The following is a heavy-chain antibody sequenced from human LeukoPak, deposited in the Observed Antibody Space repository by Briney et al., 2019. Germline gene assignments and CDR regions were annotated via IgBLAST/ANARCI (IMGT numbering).Heavy chain of an antibody. CDR2: ISWNSGSI. CDR1: GFTFDDYA. CDR3: AKGGIAAAGLQNRFDP. Sequence: PGRSLRLSCAASGFTFDDYAMHWVRQAPGKGRDWVSGISWNSGSIGYADSVKGRFTISRDNAKNSLYLQMNSLRAEDTALYYCAKGGIAAAGLQNRFDPWGQGTLVTVSS. J-gene: IGHJ5*02. D-gene: IGHD6-13*01. V-gene: IGHV3-9*01.